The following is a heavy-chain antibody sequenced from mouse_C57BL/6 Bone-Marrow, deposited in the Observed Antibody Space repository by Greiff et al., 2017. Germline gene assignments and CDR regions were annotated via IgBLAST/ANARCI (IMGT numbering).Heavy chain of an antibody. CDR2: ISYDGSN. J-gene: IGHJ4*01. CDR3: AREDHYYAMDY. CDR1: GYSITSGYY. V-gene: IGHV3-6*01. Sequence: EVQVVESEPGLVKPSQSLSLTCSVTGYSITSGYYWNWIRQFPGNKLEWMGYISYDGSNNYNPSLKNRISITRDTSKNQFFLKLNSVTTEDTATYYGAREDHYYAMDYWGQGTSVTVSS.